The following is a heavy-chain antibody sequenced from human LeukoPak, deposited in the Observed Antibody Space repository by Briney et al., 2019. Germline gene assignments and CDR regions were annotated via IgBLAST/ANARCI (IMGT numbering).Heavy chain of an antibody. CDR1: GFTISSNY. D-gene: IGHD3-22*01. Sequence: PGGSLRLSCAASGFTISSNYMSWVRQAPGKGLEWVSDIYSGGSTYYAASVRGRVTISGDNSKNTLYLQMNSLSAEDTAVYYCAGVSVGVIVVVIDAFDSWGQRRMVSVRS. CDR2: IYSGGST. CDR3: AGVSVGVIVVVIDAFDS. J-gene: IGHJ3*02. V-gene: IGHV3-53*01.